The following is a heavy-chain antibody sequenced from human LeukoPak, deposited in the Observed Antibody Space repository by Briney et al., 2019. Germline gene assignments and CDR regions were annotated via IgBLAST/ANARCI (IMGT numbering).Heavy chain of an antibody. V-gene: IGHV3-11*01. CDR3: AGPYHYGDFSD. D-gene: IGHD4-17*01. CDR2: IDYDGTGM. J-gene: IGHJ4*02. CDR1: GFTFSDYY. Sequence: GGSLRLSCAASGFTFSDYYMSWIRQAPGKGLEWVSYIDYDGTGMSYTDSVKGRFTISRDNANNTLYLQMSSLTVEDSAVYYGAGPYHYGDFSDWGQGSLVSVSS.